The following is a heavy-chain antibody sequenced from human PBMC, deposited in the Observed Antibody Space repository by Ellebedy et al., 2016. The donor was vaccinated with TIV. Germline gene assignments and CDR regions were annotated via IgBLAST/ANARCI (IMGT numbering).Heavy chain of an antibody. D-gene: IGHD2-2*01. V-gene: IGHV4-59*01. Sequence: SETLSLXXTVSGGSISSYYWSWIRQPPGKGLEWIGYIYYSGSTNYNPSLKSRVTISVGTSKNQFSLKLSSVTAADTAVYYCALTAVNHNGMDVWGQGTTVTVSS. CDR1: GGSISSYY. J-gene: IGHJ6*02. CDR3: ALTAVNHNGMDV. CDR2: IYYSGST.